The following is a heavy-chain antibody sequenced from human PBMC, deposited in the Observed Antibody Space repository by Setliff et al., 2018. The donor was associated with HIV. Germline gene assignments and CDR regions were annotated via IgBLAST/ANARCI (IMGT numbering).Heavy chain of an antibody. CDR2: IYWDDDK. J-gene: IGHJ4*02. D-gene: IGHD1-26*01. CDR1: GDSFSTYYW. Sequence: TLSLTCTVSGDSFSTYYWSWIRQPPGKGLEWLALIYWDDDKRYSPSLRSRLTITKDTSKNQVVLIMTNMDPVDTATYYCAHQRFEWEPLGYWGQGTLVTVSS. CDR3: AHQRFEWEPLGY. V-gene: IGHV2-5*08.